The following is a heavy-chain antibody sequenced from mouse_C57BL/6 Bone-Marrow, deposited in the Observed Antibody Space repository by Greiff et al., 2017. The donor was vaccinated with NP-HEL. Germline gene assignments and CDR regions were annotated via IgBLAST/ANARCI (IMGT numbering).Heavy chain of an antibody. D-gene: IGHD1-1*01. CDR2: IFPGSGST. CDR1: GYTFTDYY. V-gene: IGHV1-75*01. J-gene: IGHJ1*03. Sequence: QVHVKQSGPELVKPGASVKISCKASGYTFTDYYINWVKQRPGQGLEWIGWIFPGSGSTYYNEKFKGKATLTVDKSSSTAYMLLSSLTSEDSAVYFCAREGPYYPWYFDVWGTGTTVTVSS. CDR3: AREGPYYPWYFDV.